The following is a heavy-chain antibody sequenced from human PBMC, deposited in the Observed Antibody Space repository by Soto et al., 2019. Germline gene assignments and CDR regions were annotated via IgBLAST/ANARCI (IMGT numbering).Heavy chain of an antibody. D-gene: IGHD1-20*01. CDR3: ATSPKGYNWNYFDH. CDR2: VFYTGFT. V-gene: IGHV4-39*01. Sequence: SETLSLTCAVSGASMSGSYYYWAWLRQSPGKGPEWIGSVFYTGFTSYNPSLESRVSVSVDTSKSQFSLKLSAVTAADTAVYYCATSPKGYNWNYFDHWGQGALVTVSS. CDR1: GASMSGSYYY. J-gene: IGHJ4*02.